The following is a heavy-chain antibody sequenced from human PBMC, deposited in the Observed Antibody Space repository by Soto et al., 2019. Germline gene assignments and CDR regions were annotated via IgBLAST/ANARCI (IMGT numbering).Heavy chain of an antibody. J-gene: IGHJ6*04. CDR2: ISYDGSNK. CDR3: ERDPLPSYYYCGTEV. V-gene: IGHV3-30-3*01. CDR1: GFTFSSYA. Sequence: QVQLVESGGGVVQPGRSLRLSCAASGFTFSSYAMHWVRQAPGKGLEWVAVISYDGSNKYYADSVKGRFTISRDNSKNTLNRQRNNLKAKNRVVYYCERDPLPSYYYCGTEVGGKGPTVTVPS.